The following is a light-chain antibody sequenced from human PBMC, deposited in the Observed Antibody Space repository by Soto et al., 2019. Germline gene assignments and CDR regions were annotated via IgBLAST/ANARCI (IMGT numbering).Light chain of an antibody. J-gene: IGKJ1*01. Sequence: DIQMTQSPSTLSASVGDRVTITCRASQRISTWLAWYQHKPGKAPNPLIYKASILESGVASRFSGSGFGTEFTLTISSLQSDDFATYYCQQYSTYSRTFGQGTKVDIK. CDR1: QRISTW. V-gene: IGKV1-5*03. CDR2: KAS. CDR3: QQYSTYSRT.